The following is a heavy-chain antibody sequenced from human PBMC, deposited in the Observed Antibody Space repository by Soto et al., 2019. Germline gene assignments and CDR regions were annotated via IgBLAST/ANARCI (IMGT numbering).Heavy chain of an antibody. CDR1: GYRFNSYW. CDR2: IDPSDSYT. CDR3: ASPSPSITIFGVVPGDYYGMDV. Sequence: RGESLKISCKGSGYRFNSYWISWVRQMPGKGLEWMGRIDPSDSYTNYSPSFQGHVTISADKSISTAYLQWSSLKASDTAMYYCASPSPSITIFGVVPGDYYGMDVWGQGTTVTVSS. D-gene: IGHD3-3*01. V-gene: IGHV5-10-1*01. J-gene: IGHJ6*02.